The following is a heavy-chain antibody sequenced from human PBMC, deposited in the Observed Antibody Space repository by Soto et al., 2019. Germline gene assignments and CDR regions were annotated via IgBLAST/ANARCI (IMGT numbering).Heavy chain of an antibody. J-gene: IGHJ4*02. CDR1: GFTFSDHY. CDR3: ARFSGSYTRGLDY. CDR2: SRNKANSYST. Sequence: EVQLVESGGGLVQPGGSLRLSCAASGFTFSDHYMDWVRQAPGKGLEWVGRSRNKANSYSTEYAASVKGSFTISRDESKNSLSLQMNSLKTEDTAVYYCARFSGSYTRGLDYWGQGTLVTVSS. D-gene: IGHD1-26*01. V-gene: IGHV3-72*01.